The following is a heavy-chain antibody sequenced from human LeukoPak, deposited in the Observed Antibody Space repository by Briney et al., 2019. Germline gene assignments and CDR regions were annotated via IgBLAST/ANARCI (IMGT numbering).Heavy chain of an antibody. V-gene: IGHV3-11*01. Sequence: GGSLRLSCAASGFTLSDYYMSWIRQAPGKGLEWVSYVSSSGSTIYYADSVKGRFTISRDNAKNSVYLQLNTLRPKATAVYYCARSPLRSYYDFWSGYSPDYYYMDVWGKGTTVTASS. D-gene: IGHD3-3*01. J-gene: IGHJ6*03. CDR2: VSSSGSTI. CDR3: ARSPLRSYYDFWSGYSPDYYYMDV. CDR1: GFTLSDYY.